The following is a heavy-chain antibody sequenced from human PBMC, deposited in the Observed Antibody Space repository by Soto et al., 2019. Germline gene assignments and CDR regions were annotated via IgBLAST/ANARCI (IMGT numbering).Heavy chain of an antibody. CDR3: ARERYYYDSSGYHPRGFDP. CDR2: IYHGGST. CDR1: GYSISSGYY. V-gene: IGHV4-38-2*01. D-gene: IGHD3-22*01. Sequence: PSETLSLTCAVSGYSISSGYYWGWLRQPPGKGLEWIGSIYHGGSTYYNPSLNSRVTLSIDMTNNHVSLILNSVTAADTAVYYCARERYYYDSSGYHPRGFDPWGQGTLVTVSS. J-gene: IGHJ5*02.